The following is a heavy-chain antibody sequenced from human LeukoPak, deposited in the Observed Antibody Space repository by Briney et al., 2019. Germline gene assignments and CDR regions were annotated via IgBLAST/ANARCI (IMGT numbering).Heavy chain of an antibody. CDR3: AREVYSGYHFDY. V-gene: IGHV3-30*04. D-gene: IGHD5-12*01. J-gene: IGHJ4*02. CDR1: GFIFSSYA. CDR2: ISYDGSNK. Sequence: GSLRLSCAASGFIFSSYAIHWVRQAPGKGLEWEAVISYDGSNKYYADSVKGRFTISRDNSKNTLYLQMNSLRAEDTAVYYCAREVYSGYHFDYWGQGTLVTVSS.